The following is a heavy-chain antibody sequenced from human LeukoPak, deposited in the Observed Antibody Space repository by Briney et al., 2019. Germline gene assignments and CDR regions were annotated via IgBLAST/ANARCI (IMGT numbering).Heavy chain of an antibody. Sequence: GGSLRLSCAASGFTFSSYGMHWVRQAPGKGLEWVAFIRYDVSNKYYADSVKGRFTISRDNSKNTLYLQMNSLRAEDTAVYYCAKVSYDFWSGYYNGGFGYFDYWGQGTLVTVSS. CDR2: IRYDVSNK. J-gene: IGHJ4*02. CDR3: AKVSYDFWSGYYNGGFGYFDY. D-gene: IGHD3-3*01. CDR1: GFTFSSYG. V-gene: IGHV3-30*02.